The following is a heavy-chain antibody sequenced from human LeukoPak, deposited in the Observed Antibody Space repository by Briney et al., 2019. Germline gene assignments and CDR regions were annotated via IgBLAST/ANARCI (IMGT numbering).Heavy chain of an antibody. J-gene: IGHJ5*02. CDR2: INHSGST. D-gene: IGHD1-7*01. Sequence: SETLSLTCAVYGGSFSGYYWSWIRQPPGKGLEWIGEINHSGSTNYNPSLKSRVTISVDTSKNQFSLKLSSVTAADTAVYYCATGGGITGTTLWSAPWGKETLVTSSS. CDR3: ATGGGITGTTLWSAP. CDR1: GGSFSGYY. V-gene: IGHV4-34*01.